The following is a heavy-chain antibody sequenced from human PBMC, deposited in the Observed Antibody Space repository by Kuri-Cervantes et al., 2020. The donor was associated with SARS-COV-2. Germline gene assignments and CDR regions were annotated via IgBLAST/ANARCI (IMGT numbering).Heavy chain of an antibody. J-gene: IGHJ5*02. CDR1: GYTFTSYG. CDR3: ARDSWTIFGVVAWFDP. Sequence: ASVKVSCKASGYTFTSYGISWVRQAAGQGLEWMGWISAYNGNTNYAQKPQGRVTMTTDTSTSTAYMELRSLRSDDTAVYYCARDSWTIFGVVAWFDPWGQGALVTVSS. V-gene: IGHV1-18*04. CDR2: ISAYNGNT. D-gene: IGHD3-3*01.